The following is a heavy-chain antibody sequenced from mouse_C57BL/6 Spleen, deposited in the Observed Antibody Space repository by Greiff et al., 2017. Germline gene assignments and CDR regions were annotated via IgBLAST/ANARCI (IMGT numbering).Heavy chain of an antibody. J-gene: IGHJ2*01. D-gene: IGHD1-1*01. CDR3: ARRRITTVVEVDY. Sequence: VQLQQSGAELARPGASVKLSCKASGYTFTSYGISWVKQRTGQGLEWIGEIYPRCGNTYYTEKFKGKATLTADNASSTAYMELRSLTSEDSAIYFCARRRITTVVEVDYWGQGTTLTVSS. CDR2: IYPRCGNT. V-gene: IGHV1-81*01. CDR1: GYTFTSYG.